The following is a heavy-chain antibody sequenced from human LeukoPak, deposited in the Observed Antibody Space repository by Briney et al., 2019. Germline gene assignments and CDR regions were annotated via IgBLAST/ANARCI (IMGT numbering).Heavy chain of an antibody. J-gene: IGHJ4*02. D-gene: IGHD6-19*01. V-gene: IGHV3-21*01. CDR1: GFTFSSYS. CDR2: ISSSSSYI. CDR3: ARDHIAVAGTSDY. Sequence: PGGSLRLFCAASGFTFSSYSMNWVRQAPGKGLEWVSSISSSSSYIYYADSVKGRFTISRDNAKNSLYLQMNSLRAEDTAVYYCARDHIAVAGTSDYWGQGTLVTVSS.